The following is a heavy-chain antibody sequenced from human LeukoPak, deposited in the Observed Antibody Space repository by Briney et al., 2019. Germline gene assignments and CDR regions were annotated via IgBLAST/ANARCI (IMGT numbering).Heavy chain of an antibody. D-gene: IGHD4/OR15-4a*01. CDR1: GFTFSSYS. CDR3: ARDTLGEGEDANYAVYYFDY. CDR2: ISSSSSYI. Sequence: GGFLRLSCAASGFTFSSYSMNWVRQAPGKGLEWVSSISSSSSYIYYADSVKGRFTISRDNGKNSLDLQMNSLRADDTAFYYCARDTLGEGEDANYAVYYFDYWGQGTVVTVSS. J-gene: IGHJ4*02. V-gene: IGHV3-21*01.